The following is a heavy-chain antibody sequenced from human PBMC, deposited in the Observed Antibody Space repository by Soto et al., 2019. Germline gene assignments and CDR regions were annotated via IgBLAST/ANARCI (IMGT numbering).Heavy chain of an antibody. CDR2: INPNSGVT. J-gene: IGHJ5*02. V-gene: IGHV1-2*07. D-gene: IGHD6-13*01. CDR3: ARGGYLLVNWFDH. CDR1: GYPLTGYH. Sequence: KVAFQASGYPLTGYHRHGLRQAPGQGLEWLGWINPNSGVTKYAHDFQGRVTMTRDTSISTTYMELSRLRSDNPAVSYCARGGYLLVNWFDHWGQGTLVTASS.